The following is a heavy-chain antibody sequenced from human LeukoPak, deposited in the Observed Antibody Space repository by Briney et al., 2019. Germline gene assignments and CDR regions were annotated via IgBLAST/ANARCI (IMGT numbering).Heavy chain of an antibody. CDR1: GFTFSSYA. D-gene: IGHD7-27*01. Sequence: PGGFLRLSCAVSGFTFSSYAMGWVRQAPGQGLEWVSSISGSGGTTYYADSVKGRFTISRDNSKNTLFLQMNSLRAEDTAVYYCAKDSRLTGDTFYFDYWGQGTLVTVSS. CDR3: AKDSRLTGDTFYFDY. V-gene: IGHV3-23*01. CDR2: ISGSGGTT. J-gene: IGHJ4*02.